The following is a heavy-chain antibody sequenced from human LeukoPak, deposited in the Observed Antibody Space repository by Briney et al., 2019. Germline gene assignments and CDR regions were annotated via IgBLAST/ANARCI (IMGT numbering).Heavy chain of an antibody. D-gene: IGHD2-21*02. CDR2: FDPEDGET. J-gene: IGHJ4*02. Sequence: ASVKVSCKASGYTLTELSMHWVRQAPGKGLEWMGGFDPEDGETIYAQKFQGRVTMTEDTSTDTAYMELSSLRSEDTAVYYCATPPPRDTPYYFDYWGQGTLVTVAS. CDR3: ATPPPRDTPYYFDY. CDR1: GYTLTELS. V-gene: IGHV1-24*01.